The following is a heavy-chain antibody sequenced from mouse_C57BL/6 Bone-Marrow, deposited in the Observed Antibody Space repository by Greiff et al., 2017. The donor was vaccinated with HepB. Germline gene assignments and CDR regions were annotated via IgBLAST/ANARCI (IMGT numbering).Heavy chain of an antibody. Sequence: EVNVVESGEGLVKPGGSLKLSCAASGFTFSSYAMSWVRQTPEKRLEWVAYISSGGDYIYYADTVKGRFTISRDNARNTLYLQMSSLKSEDTAMYYCTRGRSNWCYFDYWGQGTTLTVSS. J-gene: IGHJ2*01. CDR1: GFTFSSYA. CDR3: TRGRSNWCYFDY. D-gene: IGHD4-1*01. CDR2: ISSGGDYI. V-gene: IGHV5-9-1*02.